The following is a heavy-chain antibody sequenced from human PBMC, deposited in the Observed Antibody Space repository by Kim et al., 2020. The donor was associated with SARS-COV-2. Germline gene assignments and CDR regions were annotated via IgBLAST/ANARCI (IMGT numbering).Heavy chain of an antibody. CDR1: GGTFSSYA. V-gene: IGHV1-69*04. Sequence: SVKVSCKASGGTFSSYAISWVRQAPGQGLEWMGRIIPILGIANYAQKFQGRVTITADKSTSTAYMELSSLRSEDTAVYYCARELDDGYSYEFDYWGQGTLVTVSS. CDR3: ARELDDGYSYEFDY. J-gene: IGHJ4*02. CDR2: IIPILGIA. D-gene: IGHD5-18*01.